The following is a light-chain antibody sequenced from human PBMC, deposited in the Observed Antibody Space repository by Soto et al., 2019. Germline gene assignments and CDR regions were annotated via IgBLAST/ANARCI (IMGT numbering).Light chain of an antibody. CDR2: DAS. CDR3: HQYNKWPPIT. Sequence: EIVMTQSPATLSVAAGERVTLSFRASQTVSSNLAWYQQKPGRAPRLLIYDASTRATGVPARFSGSGSGTEFTLTISNLQSEDFAVYYCHQYNKWPPITFGQGTRLEIK. V-gene: IGKV3-15*01. J-gene: IGKJ5*01. CDR1: QTVSSN.